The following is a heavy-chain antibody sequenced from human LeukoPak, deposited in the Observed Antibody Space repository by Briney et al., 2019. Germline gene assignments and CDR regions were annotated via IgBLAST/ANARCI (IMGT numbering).Heavy chain of an antibody. CDR3: ARVPIPPYSSSWYQPFDY. CDR2: ISAYNGNT. D-gene: IGHD6-13*01. Sequence: GASVKGSCKASGYTFTSYDISWVRQAPGQGLEWMGWISAYNGNTNYAQKLQGRVTMTTDTSTSTAYMELRSLRSDDSAVYFCARVPIPPYSSSWYQPFDYWGQGTLVTVSS. CDR1: GYTFTSYD. V-gene: IGHV1-18*01. J-gene: IGHJ4*02.